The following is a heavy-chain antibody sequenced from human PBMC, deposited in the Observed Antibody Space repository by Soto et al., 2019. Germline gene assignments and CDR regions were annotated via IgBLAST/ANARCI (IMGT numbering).Heavy chain of an antibody. V-gene: IGHV1-58*02. J-gene: IGHJ4*02. CDR1: GFTFTSSS. D-gene: IGHD2-2*01. Sequence: QMQLVQSGPEVKKPGTSVKVSCKASGFTFTSSSIQWVRQARGQRLEWIGWIVVGSGHTNFAQKFQERVTITRDMSTSTVYMELSSLRSEDTAVYYCAAVVPAAPHWGQGTLVTVSS. CDR2: IVVGSGHT. CDR3: AAVVPAAPH.